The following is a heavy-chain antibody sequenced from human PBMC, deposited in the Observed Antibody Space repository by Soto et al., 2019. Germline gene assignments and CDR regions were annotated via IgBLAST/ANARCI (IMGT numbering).Heavy chain of an antibody. CDR1: GFTLNTGGAG. D-gene: IGHD4-17*01. Sequence: QITLKESGPTLVKPTQTLTLTCTFSGFTLNTGGAGVGWIRQPPGKALEWLALIYWHGDERYSPSLKTRLAITKDTSKIQVVLTMTNMDPVDTATYYCAHRGYGDYPRDNWFDPWGQGILVTVSS. V-gene: IGHV2-5*01. J-gene: IGHJ5*02. CDR3: AHRGYGDYPRDNWFDP. CDR2: IYWHGDE.